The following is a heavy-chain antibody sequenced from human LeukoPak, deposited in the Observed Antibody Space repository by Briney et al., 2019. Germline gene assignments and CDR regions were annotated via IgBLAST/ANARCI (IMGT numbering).Heavy chain of an antibody. CDR2: IYYSGST. D-gene: IGHD6-19*01. Sequence: SETLSLTCTVSGGSFSSGSYYWSWIRQPPGKGLEWVGYIYYSGSTNYNPSLKSRVTISVDMSKNQFSLKLSSVTAADTAVYYCARDLWIRSSGWTFDYWGQGTLVTVSS. CDR1: GGSFSSGSYY. V-gene: IGHV4-61*01. CDR3: ARDLWIRSSGWTFDY. J-gene: IGHJ4*02.